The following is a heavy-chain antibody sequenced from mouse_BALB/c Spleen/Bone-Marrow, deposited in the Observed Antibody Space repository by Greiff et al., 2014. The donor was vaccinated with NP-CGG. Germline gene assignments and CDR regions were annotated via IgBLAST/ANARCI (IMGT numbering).Heavy chain of an antibody. J-gene: IGHJ4*01. V-gene: IGHV1-22*01. CDR1: GYTFTEYT. Sequence: VQLQQSGPELVKPRASVKISCKTSGYTFTEYTMHWVKQSHGKSLEWIGTINPNNGGTSYNQKFKGKATLTVDKSSSTAYMELRSLTSEGSAVYYCARRIPYGYAMDYWGQGTSVTVSS. CDR3: ARRIPYGYAMDY. D-gene: IGHD2-2*01. CDR2: INPNNGGT.